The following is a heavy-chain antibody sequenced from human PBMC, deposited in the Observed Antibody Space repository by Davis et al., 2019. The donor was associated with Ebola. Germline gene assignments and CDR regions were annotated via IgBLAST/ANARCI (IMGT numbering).Heavy chain of an antibody. CDR1: GFMFSSYA. CDR2: ITNNGGST. Sequence: PGGSLRLSCSVSGFMFSSYAMHWVRQAPGKGLQYVSGITNNGGSTSYADSVKGRFIISRDNSKKTLYLQMNSLRAEDTAVYYCAKSGLSFGVVKYHYGMDVWGKGTTVTVSS. V-gene: IGHV3-64*04. CDR3: AKSGLSFGVVKYHYGMDV. D-gene: IGHD3-3*01. J-gene: IGHJ6*04.